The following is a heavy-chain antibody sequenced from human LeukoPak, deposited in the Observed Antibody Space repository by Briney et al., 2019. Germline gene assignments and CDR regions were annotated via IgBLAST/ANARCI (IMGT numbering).Heavy chain of an antibody. CDR2: ISGDGGST. CDR3: AKGDDSGYAISGWVDY. CDR1: GFTFDDYA. Sequence: GGSLRLSCAASGFTFDDYAMHWVRQAPGKGLEWVSLISGDGGSTYYADSVKGRFTISRDNSKNSLYLQMNSLRTEDTALCYCAKGDDSGYAISGWVDYWGQGTLVTVSS. V-gene: IGHV3-43*02. J-gene: IGHJ4*02. D-gene: IGHD5-12*01.